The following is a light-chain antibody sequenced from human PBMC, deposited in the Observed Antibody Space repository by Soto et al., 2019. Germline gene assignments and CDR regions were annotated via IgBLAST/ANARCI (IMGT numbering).Light chain of an antibody. J-gene: IGKJ1*01. Sequence: EIVMTQSAATLSVSPGERATLSCRASEPFSNNLAWYQQKPCQAPRLLIYGASTRATGVPARFSRSGSGTDFTLTISSLQTEEFAVYYCQEYNYWPRAFSQGTKVEVK. V-gene: IGKV3-15*01. CDR1: EPFSNN. CDR2: GAS. CDR3: QEYNYWPRA.